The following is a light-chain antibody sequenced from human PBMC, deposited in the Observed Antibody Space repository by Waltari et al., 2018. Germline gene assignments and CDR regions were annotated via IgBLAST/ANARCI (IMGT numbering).Light chain of an antibody. V-gene: IGLV3-27*01. CDR2: KDT. Sequence: SYDLTQPSSVSVSPGQPSSITCSGQILTLKSARWFQQRPGQAPTLLIYKDTERPSGIPERFFGSISGTTVTLTISEVRVEDEADYYCYSVADNSVVFGGGTKLTVL. CDR1: ILTLKS. J-gene: IGLJ2*01. CDR3: YSVADNSVV.